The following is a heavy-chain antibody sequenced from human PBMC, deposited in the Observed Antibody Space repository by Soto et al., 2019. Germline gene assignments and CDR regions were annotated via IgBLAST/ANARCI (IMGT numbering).Heavy chain of an antibody. J-gene: IGHJ6*03. CDR1: SCSISSNNW. V-gene: IGHV4-4*02. D-gene: IGHD3-9*01. CDR3: ASAITIDYMDV. CDR2: IYHSGSA. Sequence: SETLSLTCAFSSCSISSNNWWTWVRQPPGKGLEWIGLIYHSGSANYNPSLKSRVTISVDKSKNQFSLNLNSVTAADTAVYYCASAITIDYMDVWGKGTTVTVSS.